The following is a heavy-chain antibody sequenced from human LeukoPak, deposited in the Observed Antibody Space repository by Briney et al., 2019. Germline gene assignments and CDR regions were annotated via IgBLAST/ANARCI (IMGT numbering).Heavy chain of an antibody. D-gene: IGHD6-19*01. V-gene: IGHV3-30-3*01. CDR2: ISYDGSNK. CDR1: GFTFSSYA. J-gene: IGHJ6*02. Sequence: GGSLRLSCAASGFTFSSYAMRWVRQAPGKGLEWVAVISYDGSNKYYADSVKGRFTISRDNSKNTLYLQMNSLRAEDTAVYYCARGVAYSSGWYWTGSYYYGMDVWGQGTTVTVSS. CDR3: ARGVAYSSGWYWTGSYYYGMDV.